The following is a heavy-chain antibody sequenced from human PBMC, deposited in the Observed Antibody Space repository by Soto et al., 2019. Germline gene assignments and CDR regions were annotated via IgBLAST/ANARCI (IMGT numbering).Heavy chain of an antibody. Sequence: ASVKFSCKASGYTFTSYDINWVRQATGQGLEWMGWMNPNSGNTGYAQKFQGRVTMTRNTSISTAYMELSSLRSEDTAVYYCARGPLIVLMVYASNWFDPWGQGTLVTVSS. CDR2: MNPNSGNT. D-gene: IGHD2-8*01. V-gene: IGHV1-8*01. CDR3: ARGPLIVLMVYASNWFDP. J-gene: IGHJ5*02. CDR1: GYTFTSYD.